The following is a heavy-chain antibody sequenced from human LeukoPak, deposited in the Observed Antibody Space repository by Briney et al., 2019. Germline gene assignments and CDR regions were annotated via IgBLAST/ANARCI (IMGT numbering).Heavy chain of an antibody. Sequence: ASVKVSCKASGYTFTSYGISWVRQAPGQGLEWMGWISAYNGNTNYAQKLQGRVTMTTDTSTSTAYMELRSLRSDDTAVYYCARDGSSPRARTQFDYWGQGTLVTVPS. CDR2: ISAYNGNT. J-gene: IGHJ4*02. D-gene: IGHD1-26*01. V-gene: IGHV1-18*01. CDR3: ARDGSSPRARTQFDY. CDR1: GYTFTSYG.